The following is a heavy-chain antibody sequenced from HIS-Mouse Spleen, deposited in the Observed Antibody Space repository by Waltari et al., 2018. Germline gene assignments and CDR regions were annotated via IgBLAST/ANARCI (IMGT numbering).Heavy chain of an antibody. Sequence: QLQLQESGPGLVKPSETLSLTCTVSGGSISSRSYYLGWVRQPPGKGLEWIGSIYYSGSTYYNPSIKSRVTISVDTSKNQFSLKLSSVTAADTAVYYCAREIPYSSSWYDWYFDLWGRGTLVTVSS. J-gene: IGHJ2*01. V-gene: IGHV4-39*07. CDR2: IYYSGST. CDR1: GGSISSRSYY. D-gene: IGHD6-13*01. CDR3: AREIPYSSSWYDWYFDL.